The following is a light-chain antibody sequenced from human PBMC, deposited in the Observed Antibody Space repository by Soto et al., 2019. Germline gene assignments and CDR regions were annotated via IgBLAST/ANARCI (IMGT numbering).Light chain of an antibody. V-gene: IGKV1-5*03. CDR3: QQYYSYSAT. Sequence: DIQMTQSPSTVSASVGDRVTITCRASQSISSWLAWYQKKPGKAPKLLIYKASNLESGVPSRFSGSGSVTEFNFTITSLQPDDFAIYYCQQYYSYSATFGQGTKVEIK. J-gene: IGKJ1*01. CDR2: KAS. CDR1: QSISSW.